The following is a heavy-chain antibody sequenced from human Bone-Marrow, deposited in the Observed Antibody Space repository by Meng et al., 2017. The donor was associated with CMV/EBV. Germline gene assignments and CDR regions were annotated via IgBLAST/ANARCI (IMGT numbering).Heavy chain of an antibody. J-gene: IGHJ6*02. V-gene: IGHV1-58*01. CDR2: IVVGSGNT. CDR3: AANPYSSSSLGMDV. Sequence: SVKVSRKASGFTFTSSAVQWVRQARGQRLEWIGWIVVGSGNTNYAQKFQERVTITRDMSTSTAYMELSSLRSEDTAVYYCAANPYSSSSLGMDVWGQGTTVTVSS. D-gene: IGHD6-6*01. CDR1: GFTFTSSA.